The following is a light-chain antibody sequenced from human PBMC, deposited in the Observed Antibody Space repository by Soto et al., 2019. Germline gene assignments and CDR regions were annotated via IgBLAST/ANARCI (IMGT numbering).Light chain of an antibody. CDR1: QHVATY. Sequence: DIPVTQSPSSLSASVGDRVTLTCRTSQHVATYLNWYQQKSGRAPTLLIYSSSGLQPGVSPRFSGSGSGTDFTLTISSLQSEDFATYFCQQTYSVPSTFGQGTTVDFK. CDR3: QQTYSVPST. V-gene: IGKV1-39*01. CDR2: SSS. J-gene: IGKJ1*01.